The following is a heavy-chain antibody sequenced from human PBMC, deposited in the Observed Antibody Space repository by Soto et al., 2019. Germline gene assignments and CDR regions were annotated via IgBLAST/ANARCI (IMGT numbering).Heavy chain of an antibody. CDR2: IKSKTDGGTT. J-gene: IGHJ4*02. CDR3: TTGLVGGSYYSYIDY. CDR1: GFTFSNAW. Sequence: GGSLRLSCAASGFTFSNAWMSWVRQAPGKGLEWVGRIKSKTDGGTTDYAAPVKGRFTISRDDSKNTLYLQMNSLKTEDTAVYYCTTGLVGGSYYSYIDYWGQGTLVTVSS. V-gene: IGHV3-15*01. D-gene: IGHD1-26*01.